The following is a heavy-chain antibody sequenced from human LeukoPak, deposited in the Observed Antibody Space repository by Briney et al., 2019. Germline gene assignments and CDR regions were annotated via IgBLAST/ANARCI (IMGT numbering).Heavy chain of an antibody. J-gene: IGHJ4*02. CDR2: ISGSGGST. D-gene: IGHD2-15*01. CDR3: AKQGYCSGGSCSPWYFDY. CDR1: GFTFSSYA. V-gene: IGHV3-23*01. Sequence: PGGSLRLSCAASGFTFSSYAMNWFRQAPGKGLEWVSTISGSGGSTYYADSVKGRFTISRDNSKNTLYLQMNSLRAGDTAVYHCAKQGYCSGGSCSPWYFDYWGQGTLVTVSS.